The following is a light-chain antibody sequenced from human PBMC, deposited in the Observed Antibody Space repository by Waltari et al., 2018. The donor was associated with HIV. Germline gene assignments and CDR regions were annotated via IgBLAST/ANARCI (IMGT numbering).Light chain of an antibody. CDR3: LLSYNGARNWV. CDR2: DTS. CDR1: TGAVTSDHY. Sequence: AVVTQEPSLTVSPGGTVTLTCGSSTGAVTSDHYPYWFQQKPGQAPRTLIYDTSDQHSWTPARFSGSLLGGKAALTLSGAQPEDEAEYYCLLSYNGARNWVFGGGTKLTVL. J-gene: IGLJ3*02. V-gene: IGLV7-46*01.